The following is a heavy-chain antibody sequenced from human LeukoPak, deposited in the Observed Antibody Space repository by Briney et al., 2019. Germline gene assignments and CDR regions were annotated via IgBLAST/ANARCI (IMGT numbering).Heavy chain of an antibody. V-gene: IGHV4-39*01. D-gene: IGHD3-10*01. J-gene: IGHJ3*02. CDR3: ARRGYDSGIYGAFDI. CDR2: INYSGQT. Sequence: PGGSLRLSCAASGFTFSSYAMSWVRQPPGKGLEWIGSINYSGQTYYSPSLKSRVTISVDTSKNQFSLKLSSVTAADTAMFYCARRGYDSGIYGAFDIWGQGTMVTVSS. CDR1: GFTFSSYA.